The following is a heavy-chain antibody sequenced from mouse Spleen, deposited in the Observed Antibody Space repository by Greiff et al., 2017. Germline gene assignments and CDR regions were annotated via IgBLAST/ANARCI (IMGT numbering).Heavy chain of an antibody. CDR2: INPSNGGT. Sequence: VKLVESGAELVKPGASVKLSCKASGYTFTSYYMYWVKQRPGQGLEWIGEINPSNGGTNFNEKFKSKATLTVDKSSSTAYMQLSSLTSEDSAVYYCTRSCGYLYYFDYWGQGTTLTVSS. CDR1: GYTFTSYY. D-gene: IGHD2-2*01. V-gene: IGHV1S81*02. J-gene: IGHJ2*01. CDR3: TRSCGYLYYFDY.